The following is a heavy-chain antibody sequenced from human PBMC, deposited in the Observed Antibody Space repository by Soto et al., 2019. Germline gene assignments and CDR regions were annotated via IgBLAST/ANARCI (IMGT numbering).Heavy chain of an antibody. Sequence: PSVSCAASGFTFSAAWLSWVRQAPGKGWEWVGRIKSKTNGGTTDYAGPVQGRVTISKDDSKRTLYVQMNSLKAEDTAIYYCNTLFPKGNWELGPWGQGTLVTVSS. CDR3: NTLFPKGNWELGP. D-gene: IGHD1-26*01. CDR1: GFTFSAAW. CDR2: IKSKTNGGTT. V-gene: IGHV3-15*05. J-gene: IGHJ5*02.